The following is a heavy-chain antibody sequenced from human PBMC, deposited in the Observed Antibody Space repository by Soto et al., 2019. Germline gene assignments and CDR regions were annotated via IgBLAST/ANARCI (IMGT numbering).Heavy chain of an antibody. D-gene: IGHD6-13*01. CDR3: ARDLYSSSWYGVY. CDR2: ISSSSSYI. Sequence: GGSLRLSCAASGFTFSSYSMNWVRQAPGKGLEWVSSISSSSSYIYYADSVKGRFTISRDNAKNSLYLQMNSLRAEDTAVYYCARDLYSSSWYGVYWGQGTLVTVSS. CDR1: GFTFSSYS. J-gene: IGHJ4*02. V-gene: IGHV3-21*01.